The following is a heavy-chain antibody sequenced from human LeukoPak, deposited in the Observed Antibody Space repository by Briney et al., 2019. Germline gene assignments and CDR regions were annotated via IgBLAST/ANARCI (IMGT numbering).Heavy chain of an antibody. CDR3: ARDLSSTSNWELDS. J-gene: IGHJ4*02. V-gene: IGHV1-2*06. D-gene: IGHD7-27*01. CDR2: INANSGGT. Sequence: ASVKVSCKASGYTFSGYFIHWVRQAAGQGLEWMRRINANSGGTEYAQNFQGRVTMTRDTSISTASMELSRLTSDDTAVYYCARDLSSTSNWELDSWGQGTLVTVSS. CDR1: GYTFSGYF.